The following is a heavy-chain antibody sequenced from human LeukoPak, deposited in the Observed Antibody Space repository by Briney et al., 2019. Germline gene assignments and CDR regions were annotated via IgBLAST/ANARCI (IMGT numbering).Heavy chain of an antibody. CDR1: GYSFTTYW. V-gene: IGHV5-51*01. D-gene: IGHD2-2*01. J-gene: IGHJ4*02. CDR2: IYPGDSDT. Sequence: GESLKISCRGSGYSFTTYWIGWVRHVPGKGLEWMGIIYPGDSDTRYSPYFQGQVTMSADKSINTAYLQWSSLKASDTAMYYCARRQGCSSTSCPPDSWGQGTLVTVSS. CDR3: ARRQGCSSTSCPPDS.